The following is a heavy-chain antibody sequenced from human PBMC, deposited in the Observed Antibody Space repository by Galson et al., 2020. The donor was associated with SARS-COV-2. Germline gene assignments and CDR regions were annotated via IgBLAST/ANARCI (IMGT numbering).Heavy chain of an antibody. CDR1: GGSISSSSYY. V-gene: IGHV4-39*07. CDR3: AREGGLRYFGLDYYYYGMDV. J-gene: IGHJ6*02. CDR2: IYYSGST. D-gene: IGHD3-9*01. Sequence: ASETLSLTCTVSGGSISSSSYYWGWIRQPPGKGLEWIGSIYYSGSTYYNPSLKSRVTISVDTSKNQFSLKLSSVTAADTAVYYCAREGGLRYFGLDYYYYGMDVWGQGTTVTVSS.